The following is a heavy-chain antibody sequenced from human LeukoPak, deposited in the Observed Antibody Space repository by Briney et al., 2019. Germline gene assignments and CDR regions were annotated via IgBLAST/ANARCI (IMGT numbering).Heavy chain of an antibody. Sequence: GGSLRLSCAASGFTFNSYAFNWVRQASGKGLEWVGRIMSKANSYATAYAASVKGRFTISRDDSKNMAYLQMNSLKTEDTAVYYCTRHVGRGTGYYPFDYWGQGTLVTVSS. CDR2: IMSKANSYAT. CDR1: GFTFNSYA. V-gene: IGHV3-73*01. J-gene: IGHJ4*02. D-gene: IGHD3/OR15-3a*01. CDR3: TRHVGRGTGYYPFDY.